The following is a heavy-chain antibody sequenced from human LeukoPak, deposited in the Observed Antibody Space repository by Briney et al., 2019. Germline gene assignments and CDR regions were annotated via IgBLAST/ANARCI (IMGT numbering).Heavy chain of an antibody. J-gene: IGHJ4*02. CDR2: ISSSSSYI. CDR1: GFTFSNYS. CDR3: ARDQQGDGYNSYYFDY. Sequence: TGGSLRLSCAASGFTFSNYSMNWVRQAPGKGLEWVSSISSSSSYIYYADSVKGRFTISRDNAKNSLYLQMNSLRAEDTAVYYCARDQQGDGYNSYYFDYWGQGTLVTVSS. D-gene: IGHD5-24*01. V-gene: IGHV3-21*01.